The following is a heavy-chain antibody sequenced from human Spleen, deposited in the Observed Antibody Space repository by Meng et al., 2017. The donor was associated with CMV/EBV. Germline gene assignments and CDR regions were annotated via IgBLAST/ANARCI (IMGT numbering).Heavy chain of an antibody. CDR3: ARFDY. Sequence: GESLKISCAASGFTFSGFAIHWVRQAPGKGLEWVAVLSYDGSSKFYADSVKGRFTISRDNAKNSLYLQMNSLRAEDTAVHYCARFDYWGQGTLVTVSS. V-gene: IGHV3-30*04. CDR2: LSYDGSSK. CDR1: GFTFSGFA. J-gene: IGHJ4*02.